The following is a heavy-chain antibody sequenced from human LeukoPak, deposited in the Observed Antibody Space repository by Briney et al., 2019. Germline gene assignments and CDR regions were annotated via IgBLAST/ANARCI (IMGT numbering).Heavy chain of an antibody. D-gene: IGHD1-26*01. J-gene: IGHJ3*02. CDR3: EMFTAIVGDALDI. Sequence: GSLRLSCAASGFTFSSYSMNWIRQPPGKGLEWIGDINHSGNSSYNKSLRSRVTISLDTSKKQVSLKLSSVTAADTAVYYCEMFTAIVGDALDIWGQGTVVTASS. CDR1: GFTFSSYS. CDR2: INHSGNS. V-gene: IGHV4-34*08.